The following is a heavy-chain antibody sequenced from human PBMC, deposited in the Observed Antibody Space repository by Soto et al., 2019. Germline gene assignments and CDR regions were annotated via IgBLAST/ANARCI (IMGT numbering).Heavy chain of an antibody. CDR2: VHPNGRT. V-gene: IGHV4-4*02. D-gene: IGHD2-2*01. J-gene: IGHJ4*02. Sequence: QVQLHESGPGLVEPSGTLSLTCAVSGGSISSDNWWPWVRQPPGEGLEWIGEVHPNGRTNYKPSLTSRITVSVDKSENQFSLWLTSVTAAGTALYYCATRYCIHTTCYVYWGQGTLVTVSS. CDR3: ATRYCIHTTCYVY. CDR1: GGSISSDNW.